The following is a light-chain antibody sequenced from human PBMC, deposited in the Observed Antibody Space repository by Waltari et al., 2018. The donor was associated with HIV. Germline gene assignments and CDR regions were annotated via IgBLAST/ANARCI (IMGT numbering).Light chain of an antibody. Sequence: EIVLTQSPAPPVLSPGARATLSCRASQSVNTYLAWYQQKFGQPPRLLLYDGSTRATGIPARFAGNGSGTDFALTISSLEPEDFAGYFCQQRTNRPPITFGQGKRLELK. CDR3: QQRTNRPPIT. CDR2: DGS. CDR1: QSVNTY. V-gene: IGKV3-11*01. J-gene: IGKJ5*01.